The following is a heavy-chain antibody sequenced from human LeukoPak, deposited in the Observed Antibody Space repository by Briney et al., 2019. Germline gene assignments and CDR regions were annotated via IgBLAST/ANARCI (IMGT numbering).Heavy chain of an antibody. Sequence: SGGSLRLSCAASGFTFSSYAMSWVRQAPGKGLEWVSAITGGGGSTHYADSVKGRFTISRDNSKNTLYLQMNSLRVEDTALYYCAKAHLIAAAGYFDYWGQGTLVTVSS. J-gene: IGHJ4*02. CDR2: ITGGGGST. CDR1: GFTFSSYA. D-gene: IGHD6-13*01. CDR3: AKAHLIAAAGYFDY. V-gene: IGHV3-23*01.